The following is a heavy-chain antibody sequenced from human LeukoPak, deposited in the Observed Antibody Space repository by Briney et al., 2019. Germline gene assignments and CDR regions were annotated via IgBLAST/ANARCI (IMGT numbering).Heavy chain of an antibody. J-gene: IGHJ3*02. CDR2: TIPILGIA. CDR3: ARPQTLRQAFDI. CDR1: GYTFINFA. V-gene: IGHV1-69*04. Sequence: ASVKVSCKASGYTFINFAINWGRQAPGQRPEWMGRTIPILGIANYAQKFQGRVTITADKSTSTAYMELSSLRSEDTAVYYCARPQTLRQAFDIWGQGTMVTVSS.